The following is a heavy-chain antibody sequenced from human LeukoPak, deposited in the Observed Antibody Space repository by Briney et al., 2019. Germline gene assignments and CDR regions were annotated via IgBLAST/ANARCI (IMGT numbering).Heavy chain of an antibody. D-gene: IGHD3-22*01. J-gene: IGHJ4*02. V-gene: IGHV5-51*01. CDR2: IYPGDSDT. CDR1: GYRFTNFW. Sequence: GESLKISCKCSGYRFTNFWIGWVRQMPGKGLEWMGIIYPGDSDTRYSPSFQGQVTISADKSISTTYLQWSSLKASDTALYYCARQDSSGYLADYWGQGTLVTVSS. CDR3: ARQDSSGYLADY.